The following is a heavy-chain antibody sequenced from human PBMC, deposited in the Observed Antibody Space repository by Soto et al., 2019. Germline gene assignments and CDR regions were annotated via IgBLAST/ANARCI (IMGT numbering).Heavy chain of an antibody. CDR3: ASGGSLNWCLDL. CDR2: INSDGSST. Sequence: EVQLVESGGGLVQPGGSLRLSCAASGFTFSSYWMHWVRQAPGKGLVWVSRINSDGSSTSYADSVKGRFTISRDNATNTLYRQMISLIAEETAVSYFASGGSLNWCLDLWGRGTLVTVSS. D-gene: IGHD1-26*01. CDR1: GFTFSSYW. J-gene: IGHJ2*01. V-gene: IGHV3-74*01.